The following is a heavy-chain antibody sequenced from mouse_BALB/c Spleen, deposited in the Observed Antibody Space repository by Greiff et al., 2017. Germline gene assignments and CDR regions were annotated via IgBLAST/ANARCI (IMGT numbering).Heavy chain of an antibody. CDR2: ISDGGSYT. CDR1: GFTFSDYY. J-gene: IGHJ4*01. CDR3: ARDRGLRHSYAMDY. V-gene: IGHV5-4*02. D-gene: IGHD2-4*01. Sequence: EVQVVESGGGLVKPGGSLKLSCAASGFTFSDYYMYWVRQTPEKRLEWVATISDGGSYTYYPDSVKGRFTISRDNAKNNLYLQMSSLKSEDTSMYYCARDRGLRHSYAMDYWGQGTSVTVSS.